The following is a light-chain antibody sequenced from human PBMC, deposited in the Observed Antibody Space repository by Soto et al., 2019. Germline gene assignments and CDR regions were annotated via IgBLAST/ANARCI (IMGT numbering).Light chain of an antibody. J-gene: IGLJ1*01. V-gene: IGLV3-21*04. CDR1: NIGTKR. Sequence: SYELTQPPSVSVAPEKTARITCGGNNIGTKRVHWDRQKPGQAPVLVIYHDTDRPSGIPERFSGSNSGNTATLTISRVEAGDEADYYCQVWDINTDHYVFGTGTKLTVL. CDR3: QVWDINTDHYV. CDR2: HDT.